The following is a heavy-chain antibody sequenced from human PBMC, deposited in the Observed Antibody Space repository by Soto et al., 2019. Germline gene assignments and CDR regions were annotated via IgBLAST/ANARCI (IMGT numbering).Heavy chain of an antibody. CDR1: GFTFSSYA. J-gene: IGHJ1*01. D-gene: IGHD6-19*01. CDR3: AKDRSIAVAGTAEYFHH. Sequence: EAQLLESGGGLVQPGGSLRLSCAASGFTFSSYAMSWVRQAPGKGLEWVSAISGSGGSTYYADSVKGRFPISRDNSKNTLYLQMNSLRAEDTAVYYCAKDRSIAVAGTAEYFHHWGQGTLVTVSS. V-gene: IGHV3-23*01. CDR2: ISGSGGST.